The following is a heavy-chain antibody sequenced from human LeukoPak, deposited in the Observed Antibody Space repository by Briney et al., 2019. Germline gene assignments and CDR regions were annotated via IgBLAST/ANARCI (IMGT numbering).Heavy chain of an antibody. V-gene: IGHV6-1*01. D-gene: IGHD2-2*01. CDR1: GDSVSSNSAA. J-gene: IGHJ4*02. Sequence: SQTLSLTCVISGDSVSSNSAAWNWIRQSPSRGLEWLGRTVYRSKGYNDYAVSVKSRITINPDTSKNQFSLQLNSVTPEDTAVYYCARGFYCSSTSCYFYYDSWGQGTPVTVSS. CDR3: ARGFYCSSTSCYFYYDS. CDR2: TVYRSKGYN.